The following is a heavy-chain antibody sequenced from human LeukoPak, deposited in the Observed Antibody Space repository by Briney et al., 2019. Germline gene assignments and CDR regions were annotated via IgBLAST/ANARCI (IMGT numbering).Heavy chain of an antibody. CDR2: ISSSSYI. D-gene: IGHD2-21*02. CDR3: ASCGGDCYKGAFDI. V-gene: IGHV3-21*01. Sequence: GGSLRLSCAASRFTFSSYSMNWVRQAPGKGLEWVSSISSSSYIYYSDSVKGRFTISRDNAKNSLYLQMNSLRAEDTAVYYCASCGGDCYKGAFDIWGQGTMVTVSS. CDR1: RFTFSSYS. J-gene: IGHJ3*02.